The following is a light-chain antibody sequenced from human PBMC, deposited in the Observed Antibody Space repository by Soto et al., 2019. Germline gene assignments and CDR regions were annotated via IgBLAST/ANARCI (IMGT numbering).Light chain of an antibody. CDR3: NSYTSRATGV. J-gene: IGLJ2*01. Sequence: QSALTQPASVSGSPGQSITISCTGTSSDVGGYNYVSWYQQHPGRAPKLIIFEVSNRPSGVSDRCAGSKSDNTASLTISGLQAEDEADYYCNSYTSRATGVFGGGTKLTVL. V-gene: IGLV2-14*01. CDR2: EVS. CDR1: SSDVGGYNY.